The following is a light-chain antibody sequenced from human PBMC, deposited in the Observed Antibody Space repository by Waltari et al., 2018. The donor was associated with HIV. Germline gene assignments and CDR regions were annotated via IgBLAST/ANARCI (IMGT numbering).Light chain of an antibody. CDR3: CSDTGSSTRRPYV. CDR1: SSDVGSYNL. V-gene: IGLV2-23*01. Sequence: QSALTQPASVSGSPGQSITISCTGTSSDVGSYNLVSWYQQHPGKAPKVMIYEGSKRPSGGSNRFSGSKSGNTASLTISGLQAEDEADYYCCSDTGSSTRRPYVFGTGTKVTVL. J-gene: IGLJ1*01. CDR2: EGS.